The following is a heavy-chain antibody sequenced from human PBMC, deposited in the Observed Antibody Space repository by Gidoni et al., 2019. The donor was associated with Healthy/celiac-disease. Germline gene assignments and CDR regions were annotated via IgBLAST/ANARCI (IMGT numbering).Heavy chain of an antibody. CDR3: TRDGYKGL. CDR2: IRSKAYGGTT. Sequence: EVQLVESGGGWVKPGRSLRLSCTASGFNFGDYAMSWFRQATGKGLEWVGFIRSKAYGGTTEYAASVKGRFTISRDDSKSIAYLQMNSLKTEDTAVYYCTRDGYKGLWGQGTLVTVSS. J-gene: IGHJ4*02. D-gene: IGHD5-12*01. V-gene: IGHV3-49*05. CDR1: GFNFGDYA.